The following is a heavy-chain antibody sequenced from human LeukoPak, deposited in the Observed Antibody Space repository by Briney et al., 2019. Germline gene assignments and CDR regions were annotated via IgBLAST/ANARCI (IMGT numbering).Heavy chain of an antibody. V-gene: IGHV3-23*01. D-gene: IGHD6-19*01. CDR2: ISGSGLST. J-gene: IGHJ4*02. Sequence: GGSLRLSCVASGFTFSSYAMSWVRQAPGKGLEWVSTISGSGLSTYYADSVKGRFTISRDSFKNTLYLQMNNLRAEDTAVYYCATGYSSAFYSTLDCWGQGTLVTVSS. CDR1: GFTFSSYA. CDR3: ATGYSSAFYSTLDC.